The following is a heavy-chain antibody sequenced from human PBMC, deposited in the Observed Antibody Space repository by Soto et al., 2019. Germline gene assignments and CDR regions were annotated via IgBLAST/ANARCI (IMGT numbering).Heavy chain of an antibody. CDR2: INAGNGNT. CDR1: GYTFTSYA. CDR3: ARDRRDYYYDSSGYYPNDTFDI. Sequence: ASVKVSCKASGYTFTSYAMHWVRQAPGQRLEWMGWINAGNGNTKYSQKFQGRVTITRDTSASTAYMELSSLRSEDTAVYYCARDRRDYYYDSSGYYPNDTFDIWGQGTMVTV. J-gene: IGHJ3*02. D-gene: IGHD3-22*01. V-gene: IGHV1-3*01.